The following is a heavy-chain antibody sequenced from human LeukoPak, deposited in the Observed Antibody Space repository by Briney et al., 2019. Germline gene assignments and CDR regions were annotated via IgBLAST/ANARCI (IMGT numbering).Heavy chain of an antibody. CDR1: GGSIHTYN. J-gene: IGHJ4*02. CDR3: ARDRQHSYGSDLDH. CDR2: NSFAGRG. V-gene: IGHV4-4*07. Sequence: SETLSLTCTVSGGSIHTYNWMWIRQPAGKELEFIGRNSFAGRGYYNPPLKSRVTISVDSPSNQFSLELTSVTAADTAVYYCARDRQHSYGSDLDHWGQGILVTVSS. D-gene: IGHD5-18*01.